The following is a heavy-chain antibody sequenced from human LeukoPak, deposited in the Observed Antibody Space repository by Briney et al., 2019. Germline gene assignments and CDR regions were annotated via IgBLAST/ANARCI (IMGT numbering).Heavy chain of an antibody. CDR2: IKFDGIQE. D-gene: IGHD5-12*01. CDR1: GFSLSSYG. CDR3: AKTYSGYDEHFDY. J-gene: IGHJ4*02. Sequence: GGSLRLSCAASGFSLSSYGMNWVRQAPGKGLEWVGGIKFDGIQEFYADSVKGRFTISRDNSKNTLYLQMNSLRAEDTAVYYCAKTYSGYDEHFDYRGQGTLVTVSS. V-gene: IGHV3-33*05.